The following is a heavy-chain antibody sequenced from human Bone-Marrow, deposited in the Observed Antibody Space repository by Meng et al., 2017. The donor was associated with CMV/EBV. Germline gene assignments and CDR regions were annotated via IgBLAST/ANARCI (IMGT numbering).Heavy chain of an antibody. CDR1: GGSISSYY. Sequence: ESLKISCTVSGGSISSYYWSWIRQPPGKGLEWIGYIYYSGSTNYNPSLKSRVTISVDTSKNQFSLKLSSVTAADTAVYYCARQSSGIFDYWGQGTLVTVSS. D-gene: IGHD1-26*01. CDR3: ARQSSGIFDY. CDR2: IYYSGST. J-gene: IGHJ4*02. V-gene: IGHV4-59*08.